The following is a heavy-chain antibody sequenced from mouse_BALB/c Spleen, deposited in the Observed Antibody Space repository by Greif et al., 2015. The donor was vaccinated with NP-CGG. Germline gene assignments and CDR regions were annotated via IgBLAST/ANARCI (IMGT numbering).Heavy chain of an antibody. CDR2: IDPANGNT. CDR3: ARGTTATGDY. V-gene: IGHV14-3*02. CDR1: GFNIKDTY. Sequence: VTLKVSGAELVKPGASVKLSCTASGFNIKDTYMHWVKQRPEQGLEWIGRIDPANGNTKYDPKFQGKATITADTSSNTAYLQLSSLTSEDTAVYYCARGTTATGDYWGQGTTLTVSS. J-gene: IGHJ2*01. D-gene: IGHD1-2*01.